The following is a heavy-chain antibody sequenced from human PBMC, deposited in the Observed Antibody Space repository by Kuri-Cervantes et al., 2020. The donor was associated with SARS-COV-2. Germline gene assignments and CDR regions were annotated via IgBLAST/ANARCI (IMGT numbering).Heavy chain of an antibody. V-gene: IGHV3-33*01. CDR2: IWYDGSNK. D-gene: IGHD1-1*01. Sequence: GESLKISCAASGFTFSSYGMHWVRQAPGKGLEWVAVIWYDGSNKYYAGSVKGRFTISRDNAKNSLYLQMNSLRAEDTAVYYCARDNSGTTFSVFWGQGTMVTVSS. CDR3: ARDNSGTTFSVF. J-gene: IGHJ3*01. CDR1: GFTFSSYG.